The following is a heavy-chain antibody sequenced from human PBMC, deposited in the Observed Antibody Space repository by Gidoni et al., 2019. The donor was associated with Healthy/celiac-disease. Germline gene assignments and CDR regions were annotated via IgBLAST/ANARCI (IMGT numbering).Heavy chain of an antibody. Sequence: QVQLVESGGGVVQPGRSLRLSCAASGFTFSSYGMHWVRQAPGKGLEWVAVISYDGSNKYYADSVKGRFTISRDNSKNTLYLQMNSLRAEDTAVYYCAKDRLAVGLFVAALDYWGQGTLVTVSS. V-gene: IGHV3-30*18. J-gene: IGHJ4*02. CDR2: ISYDGSNK. CDR3: AKDRLAVGLFVAALDY. CDR1: GFTFSSYG. D-gene: IGHD2-15*01.